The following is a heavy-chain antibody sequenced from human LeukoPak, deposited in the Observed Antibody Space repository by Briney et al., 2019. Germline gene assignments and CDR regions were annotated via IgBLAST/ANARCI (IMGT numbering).Heavy chain of an antibody. V-gene: IGHV1-2*02. J-gene: IGHJ4*02. Sequence: GASVKVSCKASGYTFTAYYMHWVRQAPGQGLEWMGWITPNSGATNCAQKFQGRVTMTRDTSISTAYMELSRLRSHDTAVYYCARGAHYHDSSEGYDYWGQGTLVTVSS. CDR3: ARGAHYHDSSEGYDY. CDR2: ITPNSGAT. CDR1: GYTFTAYY. D-gene: IGHD3-22*01.